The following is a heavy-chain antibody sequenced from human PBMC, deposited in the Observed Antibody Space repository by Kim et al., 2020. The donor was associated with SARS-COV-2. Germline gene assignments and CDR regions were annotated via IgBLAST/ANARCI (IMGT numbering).Heavy chain of an antibody. CDR2: INPNSGGT. CDR1: GYTFTGYY. D-gene: IGHD3-16*01. CDR3: ASFPRGEYNWFDP. V-gene: IGHV1-2*06. J-gene: IGHJ5*02. Sequence: ASVKVSCKASGYTFTGYYMHWVRQAPGQGLEWMGRINPNSGGTNYAQKFQGRVTMTRDTSISTAYMELSRLRSDDTAVYYCASFPRGEYNWFDPWGQGTLVTVSS.